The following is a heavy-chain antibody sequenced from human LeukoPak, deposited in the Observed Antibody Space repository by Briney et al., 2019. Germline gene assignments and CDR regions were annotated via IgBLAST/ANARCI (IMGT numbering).Heavy chain of an antibody. J-gene: IGHJ4*02. CDR2: ISGSGDNT. Sequence: GGSLRLSCAASGFTFSSYAMSWVRQAPGKGLEWVSIISGSGDNTYYADSMKGRFTISRDNSKNTLYLQVNSLRAEDTAVYYCAKAHSSSWYYFDYWGQGTLVTVSS. V-gene: IGHV3-23*01. CDR1: GFTFSSYA. CDR3: AKAHSSSWYYFDY. D-gene: IGHD6-13*01.